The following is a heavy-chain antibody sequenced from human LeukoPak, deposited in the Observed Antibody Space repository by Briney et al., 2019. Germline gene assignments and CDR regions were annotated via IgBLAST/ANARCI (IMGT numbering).Heavy chain of an antibody. Sequence: SETLSLTCAAYGGSFSGYYWSWIRQPPGKGLEWIGEINHSGSTNYNPSLKSRVTISVDTSKNQFSLKLSSATAADTAVYYCARESLAGFDYWGRGTLVTVSS. CDR3: ARESLAGFDY. J-gene: IGHJ4*02. D-gene: IGHD6-19*01. V-gene: IGHV4-34*01. CDR1: GGSFSGYY. CDR2: INHSGST.